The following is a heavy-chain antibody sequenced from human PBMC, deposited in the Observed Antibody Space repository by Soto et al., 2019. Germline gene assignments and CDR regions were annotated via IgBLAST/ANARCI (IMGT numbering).Heavy chain of an antibody. J-gene: IGHJ3*02. CDR2: IYYSGST. CDR1: GGSISSSSYY. Sequence: SETLSLTCTVSGGSISSSSYYWGWIRQPPGKGLERIGSIYYSGSTYYNPSLKSRVTISVDTSKNQFSLKLSSVTAADTAVYYCARRAHAFDIWGQGTMVTVSS. CDR3: ARRAHAFDI. V-gene: IGHV4-39*01.